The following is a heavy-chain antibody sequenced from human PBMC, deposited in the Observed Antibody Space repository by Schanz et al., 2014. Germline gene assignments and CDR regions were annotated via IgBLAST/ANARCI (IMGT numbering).Heavy chain of an antibody. CDR3: ARDHTAESYYSAGPPIDY. Sequence: EVQLVQSGGGLVQPGGSLRLSCAASGFIFSSHWMHWVRQDPGKGLVWVARINSVGSNTDYADAVTGRFTISRDNAKNTLYLQMNSLRAEDTAVYYCARDHTAESYYSAGPPIDYWGQGTLLTVSS. V-gene: IGHV3-74*01. J-gene: IGHJ4*02. CDR1: GFIFSSHW. CDR2: INSVGSNT. D-gene: IGHD1-26*01.